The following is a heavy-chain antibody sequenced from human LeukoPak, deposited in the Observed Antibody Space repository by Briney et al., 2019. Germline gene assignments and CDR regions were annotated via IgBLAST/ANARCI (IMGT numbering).Heavy chain of an antibody. CDR3: AKGQSTSCYHP. CDR2: ISYDGNSE. D-gene: IGHD2-2*01. J-gene: IGHJ5*02. CDR1: GFTFSDYG. V-gene: IGHV3-30*18. Sequence: PGGSLRLSCAASGFTFSDYGMHWVRQAPGKGLEWVAVISYDGNSEYYADSVKGRFSISRDNSKDTLYLQMNSLRPEDTAVYYWAKGQSTSCYHPGGQEPLATVP.